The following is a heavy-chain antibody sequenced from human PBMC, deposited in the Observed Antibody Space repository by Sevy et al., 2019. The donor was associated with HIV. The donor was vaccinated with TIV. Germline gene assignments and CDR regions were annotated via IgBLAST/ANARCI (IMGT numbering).Heavy chain of an antibody. J-gene: IGHJ4*02. Sequence: ASVKVSCKASGGTFSSYAISWVRQAPGQGLEWMGGIIPIFGTANYAQKFQGRVTITADKSTSTAYMELSSLRSEGTAVYYCARVKAFSGGLLGWGQGTLVTVSS. CDR1: GGTFSSYA. CDR2: IIPIFGTA. V-gene: IGHV1-69*06. D-gene: IGHD2-15*01. CDR3: ARVKAFSGGLLG.